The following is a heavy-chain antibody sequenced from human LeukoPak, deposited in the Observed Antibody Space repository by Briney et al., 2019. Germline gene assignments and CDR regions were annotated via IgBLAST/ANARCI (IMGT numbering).Heavy chain of an antibody. CDR3: ARHEDRNWYFDH. D-gene: IGHD1-1*01. Sequence: PSETLSLTCTVSGGSVSSGSYYWSWIRQPPGKGLEWIGTIYYSGSTYYNPSLKSRVTISVDTSKNQFSLKLSSVTAPDTAVYYCARHEDRNWYFDHWGQGTLVTVSS. V-gene: IGHV4-39*01. J-gene: IGHJ4*02. CDR1: GGSVSSGSYY. CDR2: IYYSGST.